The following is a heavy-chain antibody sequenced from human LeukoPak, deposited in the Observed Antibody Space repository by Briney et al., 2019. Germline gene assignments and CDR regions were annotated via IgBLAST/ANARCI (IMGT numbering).Heavy chain of an antibody. CDR3: ATVLWSSRITMVRGVNWFDP. J-gene: IGHJ5*02. Sequence: KASETLSLTCTVSGDSISSYYWSWIRQPPGKGLEWIGYIYYSGSTNYNPSLKSRVTISVDTSKNQFSLKLSSVTAPDTAVYYCATVLWSSRITMVRGVNWFDPWGQGTLVTVSS. CDR1: GDSISSYY. D-gene: IGHD3-10*01. V-gene: IGHV4-59*01. CDR2: IYYSGST.